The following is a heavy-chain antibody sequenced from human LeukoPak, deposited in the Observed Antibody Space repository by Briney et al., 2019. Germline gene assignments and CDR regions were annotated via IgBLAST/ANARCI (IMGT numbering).Heavy chain of an antibody. CDR1: GGTFSSYA. D-gene: IGHD1-20*01. CDR2: SIPIFVTA. CDR3: ARAPTYNWHLDY. Sequence: SSVKVSCKSSGGTFSSYAISWVRQAPGQGLEWMGGSIPIFVTANYAQKLQGRVTITTDDSTSTAYMEISSLRSEDTAVYYCARAPTYNWHLDYWGQGTLVTVSS. J-gene: IGHJ4*02. V-gene: IGHV1-69*05.